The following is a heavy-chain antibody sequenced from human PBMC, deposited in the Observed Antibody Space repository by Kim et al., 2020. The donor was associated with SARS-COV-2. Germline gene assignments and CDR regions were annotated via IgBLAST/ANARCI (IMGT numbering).Heavy chain of an antibody. Sequence: YAESVKVQFTISRDNAKNSQYLQMNSRSAEDTAVYYCARSYSSGWAYFDYWGQGTLVTVSS. J-gene: IGHJ4*02. V-gene: IGHV3-21*01. CDR3: ARSYSSGWAYFDY. D-gene: IGHD6-19*01.